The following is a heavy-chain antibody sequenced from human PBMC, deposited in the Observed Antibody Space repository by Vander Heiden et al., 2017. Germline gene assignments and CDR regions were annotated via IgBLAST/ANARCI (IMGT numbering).Heavy chain of an antibody. CDR1: GGTFSSCA. D-gene: IGHD2-21*01. CDR3: ARELLGDNWFDP. J-gene: IGHJ5*02. V-gene: IGHV1-69*01. CDR2: IIPIFGTA. Sequence: QVQLVQSGAEVKKPGSSVKVSCKASGGTFSSCAISWVRPAPGQGLEWMGGIIPIFGTANDAQKFQGRVTITADESTSTAYMELSSLRSEDTAVYYCARELLGDNWFDPWDQGTLVTVSS.